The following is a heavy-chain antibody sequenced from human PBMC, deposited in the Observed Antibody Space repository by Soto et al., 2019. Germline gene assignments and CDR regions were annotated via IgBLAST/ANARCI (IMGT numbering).Heavy chain of an antibody. J-gene: IGHJ3*02. V-gene: IGHV5-51*01. CDR1: GYSFTSYW. D-gene: IGHD3-22*01. CDR3: ARQRDYYDSATGAFDI. CDR2: IYPGDSDT. Sequence: GESLKISCKGSGYSFTSYWIGWVRQMPGKGLEWMGIIYPGDSDTRYGPSFQGQVTITADKSTSTAYLQWSSLKASDTDMYYCARQRDYYDSATGAFDIWGQGTRVTVSS.